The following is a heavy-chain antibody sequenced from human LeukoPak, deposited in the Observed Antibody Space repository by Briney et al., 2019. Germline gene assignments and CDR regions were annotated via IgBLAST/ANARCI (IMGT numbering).Heavy chain of an antibody. V-gene: IGHV4-4*02. D-gene: IGHD4-17*01. J-gene: IGHJ3*02. Sequence: ASETLSLTCAVSGGSISSSNWWSWVRQPPGKGLEWIGEIYHSGSTNYKPSLKSRVTISVDKSKNQFSLKLSSVTAADTAVYYCARETTVTTLDAFDIWGQGTMVTVSS. CDR2: IYHSGST. CDR3: ARETTVTTLDAFDI. CDR1: GGSISSSNW.